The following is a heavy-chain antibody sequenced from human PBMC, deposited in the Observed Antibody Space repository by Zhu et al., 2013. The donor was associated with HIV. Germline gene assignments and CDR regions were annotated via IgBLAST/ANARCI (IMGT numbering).Heavy chain of an antibody. D-gene: IGHD3-16*01. V-gene: IGHV1-69*12. J-gene: IGHJ6*02. CDR2: IIPDLGMA. Sequence: QVQPVQSGAEVKKPGSSVKVSCKASGGSFYTYAVNWVRQAPGQGLEWMGGIIPDLGMANYPQRLQGRVTISADVSTGTAYMELSRLTSEDTALYYCARDLGAVGGTTGYGLDVWGQGTSVIVS. CDR3: ARDLGAVGGTTGYGLDV. CDR1: GGSFYTYA.